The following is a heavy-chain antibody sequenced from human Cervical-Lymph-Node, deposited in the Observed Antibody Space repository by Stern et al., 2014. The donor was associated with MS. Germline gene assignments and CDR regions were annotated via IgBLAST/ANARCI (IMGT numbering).Heavy chain of an antibody. Sequence: QVQLQESGPGLVKPSQTLSLTCTVSGGSISSGGYYWSWIRQHPGKGLEWIGYIYYSGSTYYNPSLKSRVTISVDTSKNQFSLKLSSVTAADTAVYYCARADELYYYDSSAPGAFDIWGQGTMVTVSS. V-gene: IGHV4-31*03. J-gene: IGHJ3*02. CDR3: ARADELYYYDSSAPGAFDI. CDR2: IYYSGST. D-gene: IGHD3-22*01. CDR1: GGSISSGGYY.